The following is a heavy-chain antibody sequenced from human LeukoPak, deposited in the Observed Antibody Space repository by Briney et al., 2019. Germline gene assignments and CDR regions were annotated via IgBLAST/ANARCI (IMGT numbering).Heavy chain of an antibody. CDR1: GGTFSSYA. Sequence: RASVKVSCKASGGTFSSYAISWVRQAPGQGLEWMGGIIPIFGTANYAQKFQGRVTVTADESTSTAYMELSSLRSEDTAVYYCARGPSAPRDYYYYYMDVWGKGTTVTVSS. CDR2: IIPIFGTA. V-gene: IGHV1-69*01. J-gene: IGHJ6*03. CDR3: ARGPSAPRDYYYYYMDV.